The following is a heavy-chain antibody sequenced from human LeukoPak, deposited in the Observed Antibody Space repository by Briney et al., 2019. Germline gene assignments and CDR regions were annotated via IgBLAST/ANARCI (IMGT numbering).Heavy chain of an antibody. D-gene: IGHD6-13*01. V-gene: IGHV4-34*01. CDR2: INHSGST. J-gene: IGHJ4*02. Sequence: SETLSLTCAVYGGSFSGYYWSWIRQPPGKGLEWIGEINHSGSTNYNPSLKSRVTISVDTSKNQFSLKLGSVTAADTAVYYCARRAIAAAGNDYWGQGTLVTVSS. CDR1: GGSFSGYY. CDR3: ARRAIAAAGNDY.